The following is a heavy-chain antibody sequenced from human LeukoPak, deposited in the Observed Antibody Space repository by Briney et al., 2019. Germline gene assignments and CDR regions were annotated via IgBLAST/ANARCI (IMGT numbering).Heavy chain of an antibody. D-gene: IGHD3-3*01. CDR3: ARGYYDFWSGSQILRNWFDP. CDR2: IYYSGST. J-gene: IGHJ5*02. V-gene: IGHV4-39*07. Sequence: PSETLSLTCTVSGGSISSSSYYWGWIRQPPGKGLEWIGSIYYSGSTYYNPSLKSRLTVSVDTSKNQFSLKLSSVTAADTAVYYCARGYYDFWSGSQILRNWFDPWGQGTLVTVSS. CDR1: GGSISSSSYY.